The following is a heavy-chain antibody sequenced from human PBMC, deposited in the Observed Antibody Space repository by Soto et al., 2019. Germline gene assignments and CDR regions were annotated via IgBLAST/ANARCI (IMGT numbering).Heavy chain of an antibody. V-gene: IGHV3-11*05. J-gene: IGHJ2*01. Sequence: QVQLVESGGGLVKPGGSLRLSCAASGFTFSDYYMSWIRQAPGKGLEWVSYINSSSSYTNYADSVKGRFTISRDNAKNSLYLQMNSLRAEDTAVYYCARIITAAGGRRYFDLWGRGILVTVSS. D-gene: IGHD6-13*01. CDR2: INSSSSYT. CDR1: GFTFSDYY. CDR3: ARIITAAGGRRYFDL.